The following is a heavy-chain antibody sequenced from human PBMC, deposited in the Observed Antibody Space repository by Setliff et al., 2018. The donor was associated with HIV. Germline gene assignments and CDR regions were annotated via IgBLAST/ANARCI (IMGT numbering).Heavy chain of an antibody. CDR2: MYDGGTT. V-gene: IGHV3-53*01. D-gene: IGHD3-22*01. Sequence: PGGSLRLSCAVSGFTVSDNYMTWVRQAPGKRLEWVALMYDGGTTHYSDSVKGRFTISRDISKNTLDLQMNSLRVDDTAVYYCAKGSGFYDYWGQGTRVTVSS. CDR3: AKGSGFYDY. CDR1: GFTVSDNY. J-gene: IGHJ4*02.